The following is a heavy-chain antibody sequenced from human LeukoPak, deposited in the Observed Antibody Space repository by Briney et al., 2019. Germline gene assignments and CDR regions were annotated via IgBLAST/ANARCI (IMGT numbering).Heavy chain of an antibody. Sequence: SETLSLTCSVSGGSISGYYWSWVRQPPGKGLEWIGYIYYSGSTDYNPSLNSRVTISVDTSKNQCTLKLSSVTAADTAVYYCARQVYYDFWSGYYGAFDIWGQGTMVTVSS. CDR2: IYYSGST. V-gene: IGHV4-59*08. CDR1: GGSISGYY. D-gene: IGHD3-3*01. CDR3: ARQVYYDFWSGYYGAFDI. J-gene: IGHJ3*02.